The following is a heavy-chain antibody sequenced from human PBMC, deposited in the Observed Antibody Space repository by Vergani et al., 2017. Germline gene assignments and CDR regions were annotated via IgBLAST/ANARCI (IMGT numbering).Heavy chain of an antibody. CDR2: TWYDGNNK. CDR1: GFTFNQYG. D-gene: IGHD1-14*01. Sequence: QVQLVESGGGVVQPVRSLRLSCAASGFTFNQYGMHWVRQSPGKGLEWVAVTWYDGNNKQYADSVKGRFTISRDNSKSTMYLQMNSLRDEDTGVYYCARDLRLLYNRFDPWGKGTLVTVSS. J-gene: IGHJ5*02. CDR3: ARDLRLLYNRFDP. V-gene: IGHV3-33*01.